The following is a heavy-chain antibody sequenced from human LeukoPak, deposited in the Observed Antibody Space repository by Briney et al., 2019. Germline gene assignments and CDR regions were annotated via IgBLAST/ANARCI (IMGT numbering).Heavy chain of an antibody. V-gene: IGHV3-30*02. D-gene: IGHD3-9*01. CDR1: GFTFSSYG. J-gene: IGHJ4*02. CDR3: AKASAGNFDRRYPRGPLDY. Sequence: GGSLRLSCATSGFTFSSYGMHWVRQAPGKGLEWVAFIRSDGTNEYYADSVRGRFTISRDNSKNTLYLQMSSLRAGDTSIYFWAKASAGNFDRRYPRGPLDYWGQGTLVTISS. CDR2: IRSDGTNE.